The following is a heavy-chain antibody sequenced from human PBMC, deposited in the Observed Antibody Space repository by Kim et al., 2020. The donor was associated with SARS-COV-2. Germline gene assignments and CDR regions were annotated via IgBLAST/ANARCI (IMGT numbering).Heavy chain of an antibody. CDR1: GYFFSTYA. V-gene: IGHV1-8*03. J-gene: IGHJ5*01. CDR2: VTPSSGNT. Sequence: ASVKVSCMASGYFFSTYAINWVRQASGQGLEWLGWVTPSSGNTGSAQKFQGRVTITRDTSIRTAYMELRNLRSEDTAIYYCARTTTGWPHWFVSWGRGTL. CDR3: ARTTTGWPHWFVS. D-gene: IGHD6-19*01.